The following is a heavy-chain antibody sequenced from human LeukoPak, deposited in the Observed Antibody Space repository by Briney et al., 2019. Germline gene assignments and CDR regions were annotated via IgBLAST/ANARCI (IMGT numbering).Heavy chain of an antibody. D-gene: IGHD4/OR15-4a*01. J-gene: IGHJ3*02. CDR2: IIPIFGTA. V-gene: IGHV1-69*13. CDR1: GGTFSSYA. CDR3: ARRPRLSDAFDI. Sequence: SVKVPCKASGGTFSSYAISWVRQAPGQGLEWMGGIIPIFGTANYAQKFQGRVTITADESTSTAYMELSSLRSEDTAVYYCARRPRLSDAFDIWGQGTMVTVSS.